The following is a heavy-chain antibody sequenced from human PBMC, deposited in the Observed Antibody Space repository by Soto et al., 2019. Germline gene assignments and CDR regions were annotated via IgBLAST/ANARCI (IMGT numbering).Heavy chain of an antibody. V-gene: IGHV3-30-3*01. Sequence: QVQLVESGGGVVQPGRSLRLSCAASAFTLSKFAMHWVRQAPGKGLEWVAVTSKDGINTYYAGAVKGRFTISRDNSKSTMYLQMNSLRTEDTAMYYCARGNMGVWGQGTTVTVSS. J-gene: IGHJ6*02. D-gene: IGHD1-1*01. CDR2: TSKDGINT. CDR1: AFTLSKFA. CDR3: ARGNMGV.